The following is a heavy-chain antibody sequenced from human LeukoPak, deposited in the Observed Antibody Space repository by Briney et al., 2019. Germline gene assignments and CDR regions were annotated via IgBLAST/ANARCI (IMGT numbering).Heavy chain of an antibody. V-gene: IGHV1-69*01. CDR1: GGTFSSYA. Sequence: SVKVSCKASGGTFSSYAISWVRQAPGQGLEWMGGIIPIFGTANYAQKFQGRVTITADESTSTAYMELSSLRSEDTAVYYCARAPYYYGSGSYYMTDYYYYMDVRGKGTTVTISS. D-gene: IGHD3-10*01. CDR3: ARAPYYYGSGSYYMTDYYYYMDV. CDR2: IIPIFGTA. J-gene: IGHJ6*03.